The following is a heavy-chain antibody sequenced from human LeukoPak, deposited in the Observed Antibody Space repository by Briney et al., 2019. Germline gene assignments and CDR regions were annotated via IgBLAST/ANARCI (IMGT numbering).Heavy chain of an antibody. Sequence: GGSLRLSCAASGFTFSSYAMHWVRQAPGKGLEWVAVISYDGSNKYYADSVKGRFTISRDNSKNTLYLQMNSLRAEDTAVYYCAREGRWLQLWAFDIWGQGTMVTVSS. J-gene: IGHJ3*02. D-gene: IGHD5-24*01. CDR1: GFTFSSYA. CDR2: ISYDGSNK. CDR3: AREGRWLQLWAFDI. V-gene: IGHV3-30-3*01.